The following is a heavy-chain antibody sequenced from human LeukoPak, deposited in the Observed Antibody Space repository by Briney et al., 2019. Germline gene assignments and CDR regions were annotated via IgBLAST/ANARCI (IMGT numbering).Heavy chain of an antibody. CDR2: IGSSGSNI. CDR1: DFAFNIYN. D-gene: IGHD1-26*01. CDR3: ARESREKASSGRRWGVQYYYYMDV. J-gene: IGHJ6*03. V-gene: IGHV3-21*06. Sequence: GGSLRLSCAASDFAFNIYNMVWVRQAPGKGLEWVSSIGSSGSNIEYADSVKGRFTISRDSTKNSLFLQMDSLRVDDTAIYYCARESREKASSGRRWGVQYYYYMDVWGKGTTVTVSS.